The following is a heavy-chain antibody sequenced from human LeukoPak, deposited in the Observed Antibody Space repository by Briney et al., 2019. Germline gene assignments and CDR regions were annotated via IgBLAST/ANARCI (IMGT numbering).Heavy chain of an antibody. J-gene: IGHJ6*03. CDR2: IYTSGST. CDR1: GGSISSYY. Sequence: PSETLSLTCTVSGGSISSYYWSWIRQPAGKGLEWIGRIYTSGSTNYNPSLKSRVTMSVDTSKNQFSLKLSSVTAADTPVYYCARISGSYYGYYYYCMDVWGKGTTVTVSS. D-gene: IGHD1-26*01. V-gene: IGHV4-4*07. CDR3: ARISGSYYGYYYYCMDV.